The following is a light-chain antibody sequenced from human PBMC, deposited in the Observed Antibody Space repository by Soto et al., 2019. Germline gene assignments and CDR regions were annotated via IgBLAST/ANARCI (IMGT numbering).Light chain of an antibody. V-gene: IGLV2-14*01. J-gene: IGLJ1*01. CDR2: DVS. CDR1: NSDVGDYNL. CDR3: CSYSTDTTLYV. Sequence: QSALTQPASVSGSPGQSITISCSGTNSDVGDYNLVSWYQQRPGEAPNLVIFDVSNRPSGVSDRFSGSKSGNTASLTISGLQAEDEGDYFCCSYSTDTTLYVFGSGTKLTVL.